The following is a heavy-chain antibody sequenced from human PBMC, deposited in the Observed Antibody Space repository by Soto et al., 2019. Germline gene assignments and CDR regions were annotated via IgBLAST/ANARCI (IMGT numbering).Heavy chain of an antibody. CDR1: GFTFSDYY. CDR2: ISSSGSTI. CDR3: AASPSIAAAYSFDY. D-gene: IGHD6-13*01. Sequence: GGSLRLSCAASGFTFSDYYMSWIRQAPGKGLEWVSYISSSGSTIYYADSVKGRFTISRDNAKNSLYLQMNSLRAEDTAVYYCAASPSIAAAYSFDYWGQGTLVTVSS. V-gene: IGHV3-11*01. J-gene: IGHJ4*02.